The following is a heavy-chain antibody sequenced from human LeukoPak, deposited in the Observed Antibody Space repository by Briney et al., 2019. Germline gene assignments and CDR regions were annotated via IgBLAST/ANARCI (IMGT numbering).Heavy chain of an antibody. CDR3: AKARKRYCSGSTCYYFDY. V-gene: IGHV3-9*01. CDR2: VSWNSASI. CDR1: GFTFDEYA. J-gene: IGHJ4*02. Sequence: PGGSLRLSCAASGFTFDEYAIHWVRQAPGRGLEWVSGVSWNSASIGYADSMKGRFTISRDSAKNSVYLQMNSLRVEDTALYYCAKARKRYCSGSTCYYFDYWGQGTLVTVSS. D-gene: IGHD2-15*01.